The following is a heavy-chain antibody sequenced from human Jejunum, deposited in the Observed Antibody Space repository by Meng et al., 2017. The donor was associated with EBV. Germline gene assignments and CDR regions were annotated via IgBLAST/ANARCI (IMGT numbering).Heavy chain of an antibody. D-gene: IGHD4-11*01. Sequence: VDVVQSGGEVKKPGASVKFPCKASGYTFTSYGISWVRQAPGQGLEWMAWISAYNGKTNYAQNLQGRVTLTTDTSTTTTYMELRSLRSDDTAVYYCARDGPDYGNYINFDYWGQGTLVTVSS. CDR1: GYTFTSYG. J-gene: IGHJ4*02. V-gene: IGHV1-18*01. CDR3: ARDGPDYGNYINFDY. CDR2: ISAYNGKT.